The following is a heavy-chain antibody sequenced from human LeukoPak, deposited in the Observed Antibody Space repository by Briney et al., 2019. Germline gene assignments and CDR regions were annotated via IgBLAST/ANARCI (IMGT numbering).Heavy chain of an antibody. V-gene: IGHV3-23*01. D-gene: IGHD4-17*01. J-gene: IGHJ4*02. Sequence: PGGSLRLSCAASGFTFSRYAMSWVRQAPGKGLEWVSAISGSGGSTYYADSVKGRFTISRDNSKNTLYLQMNSLRAEDTAVYYCASYDYGAGGFDYWGQGTLVTVSS. CDR3: ASYDYGAGGFDY. CDR1: GFTFSRYA. CDR2: ISGSGGST.